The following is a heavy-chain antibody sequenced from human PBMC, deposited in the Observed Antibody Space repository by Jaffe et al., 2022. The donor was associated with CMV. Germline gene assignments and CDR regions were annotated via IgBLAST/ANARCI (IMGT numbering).Heavy chain of an antibody. CDR1: GFTFSSYW. CDR2: TDQDGNER. V-gene: IGHV3-7*01. D-gene: IGHD3-10*01. CDR3: ARGDANSGDS. J-gene: IGHJ5*01. Sequence: EVQLVESGGGLVQPGGSMRLSCVASGFTFSSYWMTWVRQAPGKGLEWVANTDQDGNERKYVYSVKGRFTISRDNDKNSLYLEMHNLRVEDTALYYCARGDANSGDSWGQGTMVTVSS.